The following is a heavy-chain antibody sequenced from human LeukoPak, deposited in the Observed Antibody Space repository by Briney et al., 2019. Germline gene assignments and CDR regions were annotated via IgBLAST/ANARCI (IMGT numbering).Heavy chain of an antibody. D-gene: IGHD2-8*02. J-gene: IGHJ4*02. CDR1: GFTFSTFA. V-gene: IGHV3-23*01. CDR3: ATYRQVLLPFES. Sequence: GGSLRLSCAASGFTFSTFAMIWVRQPPGKGLEWVSSIFPSGGEIHYADSVRGRFTISRDNSKSTLSLQMNSPRAEDTAIYYRATYRQVLLPFESWGQGTLVTVSS. CDR2: IFPSGGEI.